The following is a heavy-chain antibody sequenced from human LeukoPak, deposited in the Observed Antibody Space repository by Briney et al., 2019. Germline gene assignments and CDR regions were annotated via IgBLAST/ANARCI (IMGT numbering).Heavy chain of an antibody. CDR2: VKYDGSTT. V-gene: IGHV3-74*01. CDR3: ARDLDWLLFDY. D-gene: IGHD3-9*01. CDR1: GFTFDEYV. J-gene: IGHJ4*02. Sequence: GGSLRLSCAASGFTFDEYVMNWVRQAPGKGLVWVSRVKYDGSTTTYADSVKGRFTISRDNAKNILYLQMNSLRVEDTAVYYCARDLDWLLFDYWGRRTVVTVSS.